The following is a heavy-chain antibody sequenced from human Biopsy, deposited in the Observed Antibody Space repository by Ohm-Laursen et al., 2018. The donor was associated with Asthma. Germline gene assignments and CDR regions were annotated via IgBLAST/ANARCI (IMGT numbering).Heavy chain of an antibody. Sequence: TLSLTCTVSYGSITSGGYYWTWIRQHPGKGLEWIGFIYYSGSTYYNPSLKSRVSISIDTSKNQFSLKLSSVTAADTAVYYCARDFVDSAMDYFDYWGQGTLATVSS. CDR1: YGSITSGGYY. CDR2: IYYSGST. CDR3: ARDFVDSAMDYFDY. J-gene: IGHJ4*02. D-gene: IGHD5-18*01. V-gene: IGHV4-31*03.